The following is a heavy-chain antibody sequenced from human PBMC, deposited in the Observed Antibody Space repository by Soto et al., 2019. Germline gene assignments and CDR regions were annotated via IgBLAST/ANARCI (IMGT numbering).Heavy chain of an antibody. CDR3: AAESDGYCSGGSCATPDY. D-gene: IGHD2-15*01. CDR1: GFTFTSSA. CDR2: IVVGSGNT. J-gene: IGHJ4*02. Sequence: SVKVSCKASGFTFTSSAVQWVRQARGQRLEWIGWIVVGSGNTNYAQKFQERVTITRDMSTSTAYMELSSLRSEDTAVYYCAAESDGYCSGGSCATPDYWGQGALVTVSS. V-gene: IGHV1-58*01.